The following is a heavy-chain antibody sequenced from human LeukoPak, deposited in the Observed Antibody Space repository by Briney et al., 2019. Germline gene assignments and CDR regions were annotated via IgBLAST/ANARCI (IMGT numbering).Heavy chain of an antibody. Sequence: GGSLRLSCAASGFTFSSYWMSWVRQAPGKGLEWVANIKQDGSEKYYVDSVKGRFTISRDNAKNSLYLQMNSLRAEDTAVCYCARDTPWDYYDSSGPNSDYGMDVWGQGTTVTVSS. D-gene: IGHD3-22*01. V-gene: IGHV3-7*01. CDR2: IKQDGSEK. CDR1: GFTFSSYW. CDR3: ARDTPWDYYDSSGPNSDYGMDV. J-gene: IGHJ6*02.